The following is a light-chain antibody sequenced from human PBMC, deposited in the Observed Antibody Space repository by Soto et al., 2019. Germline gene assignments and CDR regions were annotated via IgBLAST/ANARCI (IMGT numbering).Light chain of an antibody. V-gene: IGKV3-15*01. CDR3: QQYNSWPRT. J-gene: IGKJ1*01. CDR1: QGIKDY. CDR2: AAS. Sequence: EIVMTQSPATLSVSQGERATLSCRASQGIKDYLAWFQQKPGQAPRLLIYAASTRATAIPARFSGSGSGTEFTLSISSLQSEDFAVYYCQQYNSWPRTFGQGTKV.